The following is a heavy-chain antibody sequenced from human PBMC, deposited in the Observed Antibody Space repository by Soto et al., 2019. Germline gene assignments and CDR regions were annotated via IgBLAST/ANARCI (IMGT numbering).Heavy chain of an antibody. CDR3: VRDQRTAPDAFDI. Sequence: SETLSLTCTVSGGSISSGTYYWSWIRQHPGKGLEWIGYISYSGNAYYNPSLKSRLTISVDTSKNQFSLKLSSITAADTALYYCVRDQRTAPDAFDIWGQGTMVTVSS. CDR1: GGSISSGTYY. CDR2: ISYSGNA. D-gene: IGHD1-1*01. V-gene: IGHV4-31*03. J-gene: IGHJ3*02.